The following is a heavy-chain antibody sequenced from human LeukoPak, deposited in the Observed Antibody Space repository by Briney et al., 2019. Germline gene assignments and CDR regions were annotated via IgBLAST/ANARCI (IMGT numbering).Heavy chain of an antibody. D-gene: IGHD6-19*01. CDR3: ASGGYSSGWYVGY. CDR2: IYYTGST. J-gene: IGHJ4*02. V-gene: IGHV4-59*08. CDR1: GGSISSYY. Sequence: SETLSLTCTVSGGSISSYYWSWIRQPPGKGLEWIGYIYYTGSTNYNPSLKSRVTISVDTSKNQFSLKLSSVTAADTAVYYCASGGYSSGWYVGYWGQGTLVTVSS.